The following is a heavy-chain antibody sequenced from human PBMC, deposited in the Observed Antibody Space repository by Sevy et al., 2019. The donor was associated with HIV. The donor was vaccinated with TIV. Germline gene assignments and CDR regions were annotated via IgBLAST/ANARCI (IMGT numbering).Heavy chain of an antibody. Sequence: GGSLRLSCAASGFTFDDYAMHWVRQAPGKGLEWVSGISWNSGSIGYADSVKGRFTISRDNAKNSLYLQMNSLRAEDTALYYCAKGGLVRGLSYYYGMDVWGQGTTVTVSS. J-gene: IGHJ6*02. CDR1: GFTFDDYA. CDR3: AKGGLVRGLSYYYGMDV. V-gene: IGHV3-9*01. CDR2: ISWNSGSI. D-gene: IGHD3-10*01.